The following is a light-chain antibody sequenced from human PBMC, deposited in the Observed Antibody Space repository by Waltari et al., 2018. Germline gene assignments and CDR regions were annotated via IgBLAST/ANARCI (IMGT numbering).Light chain of an antibody. CDR1: QGIRND. CDR3: LQHSSYPLT. Sequence: DIQMTQSPSSLSASVGDRVTIPCRASQGIRNDLDWYQQKPGKAPKRLIYAASSLQSGVPSRVSGSGSGTEFTLTISSLQPEDFATYYCLQHSSYPLTFGGGTKVEIK. CDR2: AAS. J-gene: IGKJ4*01. V-gene: IGKV1-17*01.